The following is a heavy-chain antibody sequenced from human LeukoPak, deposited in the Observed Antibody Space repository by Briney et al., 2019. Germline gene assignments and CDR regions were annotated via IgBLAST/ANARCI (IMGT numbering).Heavy chain of an antibody. CDR2: IRSKASSYAT. CDR1: GFTFSGSA. V-gene: IGHV3-73*01. CDR3: SRIQDWSNGLD. Sequence: AGSLRLSCAASGFTFSGSAIHSVRQTSEKGLEWVGRIRSKASSYATGYGESVKGIFTISRDESMSTAYLQMNSLKTEDTAVYYCSRIQDWSNGLDWGQGTLVTVSS. J-gene: IGHJ4*02. D-gene: IGHD2-8*01.